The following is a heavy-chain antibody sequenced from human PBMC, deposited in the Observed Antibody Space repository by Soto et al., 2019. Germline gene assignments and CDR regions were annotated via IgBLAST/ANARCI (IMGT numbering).Heavy chain of an antibody. V-gene: IGHV4-59*08. CDR3: ARRWGTTFDY. CDR1: GGSISSYY. CDR2: IYYSGST. Sequence: QVQLQESGPGLVKPSETLSLTCTVSGGSISSYYWSWIRQPPGKGLEWIGYIYYSGSTNYNPSLKSLVTISVDTSKNQFSLKLSSVTAADTAVYYCARRWGTTFDYWGQGTLGTVSS. J-gene: IGHJ4*02. D-gene: IGHD3-16*01.